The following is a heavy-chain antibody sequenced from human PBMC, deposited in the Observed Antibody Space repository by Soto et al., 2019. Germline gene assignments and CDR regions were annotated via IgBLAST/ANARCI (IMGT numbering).Heavy chain of an antibody. Sequence: PGGSLRLSCAASGFTFSSYSMNWVRQAPGKGLEWVSSISSSSSYIYYADSVKGRFTISRDNAKNSLYLQMNSLRAEDTAVYYCARDRIPSYDFWSGYSHDAFDIWGQGTMVTVSS. V-gene: IGHV3-21*01. J-gene: IGHJ3*02. CDR3: ARDRIPSYDFWSGYSHDAFDI. D-gene: IGHD3-3*01. CDR1: GFTFSSYS. CDR2: ISSSSSYI.